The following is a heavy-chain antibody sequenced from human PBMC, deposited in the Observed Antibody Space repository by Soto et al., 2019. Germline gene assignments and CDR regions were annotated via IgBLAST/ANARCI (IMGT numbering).Heavy chain of an antibody. CDR2: ISGSGGST. J-gene: IGHJ6*02. V-gene: IGHV3-23*01. CDR3: AKDRSGYDPDYYCYYGMDV. Sequence: GGSLRLSCAASGFTFSSYAMSWVRQAPGKGLEWVSAISGSGGSTYYADSVKGRFTISRDNSKNTLYLQMNSLRAEDTAVYYCAKDRSGYDPDYYCYYGMDVWGQGTTVTVSS. D-gene: IGHD5-12*01. CDR1: GFTFSSYA.